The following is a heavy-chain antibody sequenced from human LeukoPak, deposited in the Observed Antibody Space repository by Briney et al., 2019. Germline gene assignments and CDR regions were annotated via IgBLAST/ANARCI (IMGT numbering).Heavy chain of an antibody. V-gene: IGHV3-7*01. CDR3: ARDGSGWYGWFDL. CDR1: GFTFSSYW. Sequence: PGGSLRLSCAASGFTFSSYWMSWVRQAPGKGLEWVANIKQDGSEKYYVDSVKGRFTISRDNAKNSLYLQMNSLRAEDTAVYYCARDGSGWYGWFDLWGQGTLVTVSS. D-gene: IGHD6-19*01. J-gene: IGHJ5*02. CDR2: IKQDGSEK.